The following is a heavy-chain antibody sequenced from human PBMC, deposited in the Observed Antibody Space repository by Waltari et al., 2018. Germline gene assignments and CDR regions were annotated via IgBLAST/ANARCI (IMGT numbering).Heavy chain of an antibody. CDR1: GGSIGSDRYS. Sequence: QLQLQESGSGLVKTSQTLSLTCAVSGGSIGSDRYSWSWFRQPPGKALELVGYIFHTGRIYYNPSLSNRATISVDRSQNQFSLRLSSVTVADTAVYFCARGYFYGSGQNWFDPWGQGTLVTVSS. CDR2: IFHTGRI. J-gene: IGHJ5*02. V-gene: IGHV4-30-2*01. D-gene: IGHD3-10*01. CDR3: ARGYFYGSGQNWFDP.